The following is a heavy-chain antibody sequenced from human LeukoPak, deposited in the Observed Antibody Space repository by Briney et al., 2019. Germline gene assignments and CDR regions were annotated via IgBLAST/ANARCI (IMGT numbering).Heavy chain of an antibody. CDR1: GYTFTGYY. CDR3: ARALVIYGSGSPLDY. J-gene: IGHJ4*02. D-gene: IGHD3-10*01. CDR2: INPNSGGT. Sequence: GASVKVSCKASGYTFTGYYMHWVRQAPGQGLEWMGWINPNSGGTNYAQKFQGRVTMTRDTSISTAYMELSRLRSDDTAVYYCARALVIYGSGSPLDYWGQGTLVTVSS. V-gene: IGHV1-2*02.